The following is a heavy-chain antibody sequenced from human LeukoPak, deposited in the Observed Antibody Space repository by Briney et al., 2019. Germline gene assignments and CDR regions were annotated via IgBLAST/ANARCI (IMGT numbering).Heavy chain of an antibody. Sequence: ASETLSLTCTVSGVSISSYYWSCIRQSPGKGLEWIGSIYYSGITNYNPSLKSRVTISVDTSKNQFSLKLSSVTAADTAVYYCAKGSGYDSLDYWGQGTLVTVSS. V-gene: IGHV4-59*01. CDR1: GVSISSYY. CDR3: AKGSGYDSLDY. CDR2: IYYSGIT. J-gene: IGHJ4*02. D-gene: IGHD5-12*01.